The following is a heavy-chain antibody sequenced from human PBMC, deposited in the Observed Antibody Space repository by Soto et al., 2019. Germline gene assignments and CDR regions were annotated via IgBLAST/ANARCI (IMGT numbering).Heavy chain of an antibody. CDR3: ARENPTDSLVDS. CDR2: IIPIFGTA. CDR1: GGTFSSYA. D-gene: IGHD2-15*01. V-gene: IGHV1-69*06. Sequence: SVKVSCKASGGTFSSYAISWVRQAPGQGLEWMGGIIPIFGTANYAQKFQGRVTITADKSTSTAYMELSSLRSEDTAVYYCARENPTDSLVDSWGQGTLVTVSS. J-gene: IGHJ4*02.